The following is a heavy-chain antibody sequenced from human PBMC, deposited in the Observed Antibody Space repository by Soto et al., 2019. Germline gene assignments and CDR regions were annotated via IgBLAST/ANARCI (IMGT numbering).Heavy chain of an antibody. D-gene: IGHD5-12*01. V-gene: IGHV3-23*01. CDR1: GFPFSSYA. Sequence: GGSLRLSCAASGFPFSSYAMSWVRQTPEKGLEWVAGISGGGNDRYYADFVQGRFTFSRDNSRNILYLQMNSLRAGDTAMYFCARSLFMVAPDNESFYYWGQGTLGTVSS. CDR3: ARSLFMVAPDNESFYY. J-gene: IGHJ4*02. CDR2: ISGGGNDR.